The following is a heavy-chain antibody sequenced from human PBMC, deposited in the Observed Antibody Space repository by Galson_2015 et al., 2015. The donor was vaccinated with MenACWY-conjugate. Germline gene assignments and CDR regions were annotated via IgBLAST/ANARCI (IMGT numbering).Heavy chain of an antibody. CDR1: GFTFSSYD. J-gene: IGHJ4*02. D-gene: IGHD3-22*01. Sequence: SLRLSCAASGFTFSSYDMNWVRQAPGKGLEWVSYISSSGSTIYYADSVKGRFTISRDNAKNSLYLQMNSLRAEDTAVYYCARGDTYYYDSSGYYAFDYWGQGTLVTVSS. V-gene: IGHV3-48*03. CDR3: ARGDTYYYDSSGYYAFDY. CDR2: ISSSGSTI.